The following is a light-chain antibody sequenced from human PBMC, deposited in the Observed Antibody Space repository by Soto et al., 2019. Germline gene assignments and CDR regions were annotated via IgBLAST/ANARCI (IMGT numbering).Light chain of an antibody. CDR1: SNDVGGYNY. CDR2: DVS. CDR3: CSYAGTYWV. Sequence: QSVLTQPRSVSGSPGQSVTISCTGTSNDVGGYNYVSWFQQHPGKVPKLMFYDVSYRPSGVPDRFSGSKSGNTASLTISGLQADDEGDYYCCSYAGTYWVFGGGTKLTVL. V-gene: IGLV2-11*01. J-gene: IGLJ3*02.